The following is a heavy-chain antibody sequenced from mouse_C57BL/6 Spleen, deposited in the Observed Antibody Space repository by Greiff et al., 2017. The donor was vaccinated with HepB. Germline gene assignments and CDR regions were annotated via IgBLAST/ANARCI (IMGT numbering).Heavy chain of an antibody. CDR1: GYSFTGYF. Sequence: EVQLQQSGPELVKPGDPVKISCKASGYSFTGYFMNWVMQSHGKSLEWIGRINPYNGDTFYNQKFKGKATLTVDKSSSTAHMELRSLTSEDSAVYYCARGPYYYVSSHFTFDYWGQGTTLTVSS. D-gene: IGHD1-1*01. CDR2: INPYNGDT. V-gene: IGHV1-20*01. CDR3: ARGPYYYVSSHFTFDY. J-gene: IGHJ2*01.